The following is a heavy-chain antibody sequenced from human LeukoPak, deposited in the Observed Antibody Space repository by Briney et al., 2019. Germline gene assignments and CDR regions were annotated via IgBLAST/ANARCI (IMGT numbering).Heavy chain of an antibody. J-gene: IGHJ4*02. V-gene: IGHV3-23*01. D-gene: IGHD3-10*01. Sequence: GGSLRLSCAASGFTLSTYWMTWVRQAPGKGLEWVSAISGSGGSTYYADSVKGRFTISRDNSKNTLYLQMNSLRAEDTAVYYCAKRSGSGDYWGQGTLVTVSS. CDR3: AKRSGSGDY. CDR2: ISGSGGST. CDR1: GFTLSTYW.